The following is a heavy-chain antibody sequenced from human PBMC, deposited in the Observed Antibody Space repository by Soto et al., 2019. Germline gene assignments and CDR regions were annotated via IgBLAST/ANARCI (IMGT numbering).Heavy chain of an antibody. J-gene: IGHJ5*02. CDR2: IIPLYGTT. CDR3: ARDIPTYYDSSFDWSDP. D-gene: IGHD3-16*01. CDR1: GGSRSSFG. V-gene: IGHV1-69*13. Sequence: GASVQVSCKASGGSRSSFGISWLRQVPGQGLEGMGSIIPLYGTTNYAQRFRDRVAFIADDSTNMIYMELMSLRSDDTAIYYCARDIPTYYDSSFDWSDPWGQGVLVTVSS.